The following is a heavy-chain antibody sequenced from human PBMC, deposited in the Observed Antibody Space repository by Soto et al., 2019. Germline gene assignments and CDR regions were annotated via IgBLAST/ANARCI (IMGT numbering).Heavy chain of an antibody. V-gene: IGHV3-23*01. Sequence: EVQLLESGGALVQPGGSQRLSCVGSGFTFSTNYGLAWVRQARGKGLEWVSSISGSGDGIAYADSVKGRFTISTDSSKNTLYLQMNNLRADDTAVYFCAKKCRGSCPFDYCGQGTLVTVSS. J-gene: IGHJ4*02. D-gene: IGHD1-26*01. CDR2: ISGSGDGI. CDR1: GFTFSTNYG. CDR3: AKKCRGSCPFDY.